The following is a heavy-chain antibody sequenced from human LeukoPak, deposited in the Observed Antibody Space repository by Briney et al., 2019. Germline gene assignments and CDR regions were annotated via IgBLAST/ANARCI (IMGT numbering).Heavy chain of an antibody. Sequence: PGGSLRLSCAASGFTFSSYSMNWVRQAPGKGLEWVSSISSSSYIYYADSVKGRFTISRDNAKNSLYLQMNSLRAEDTAVYYCARTYCSSTSCYTRSADYWGQGTLVTVSS. J-gene: IGHJ4*02. V-gene: IGHV3-21*01. D-gene: IGHD2-2*01. CDR1: GFTFSSYS. CDR2: ISSSSYI. CDR3: ARTYCSSTSCYTRSADY.